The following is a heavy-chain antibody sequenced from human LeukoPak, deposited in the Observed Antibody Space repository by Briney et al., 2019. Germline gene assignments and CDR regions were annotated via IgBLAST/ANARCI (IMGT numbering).Heavy chain of an antibody. J-gene: IGHJ4*02. CDR1: GFSFNNYA. V-gene: IGHV3-23*01. CDR2: ISGSGDSA. D-gene: IGHD2-2*01. Sequence: PGGSLRLSCAASGFSFNNYAMNWVRQAPGKGLEWVSAISGSGDSADYADSVKGRFTISRDNSKNTLYLQMNSLRAEDTAVYYCAKGSRYCSGSSCYSGGENCDYWGQGTLVTVSS. CDR3: AKGSRYCSGSSCYSGGENCDY.